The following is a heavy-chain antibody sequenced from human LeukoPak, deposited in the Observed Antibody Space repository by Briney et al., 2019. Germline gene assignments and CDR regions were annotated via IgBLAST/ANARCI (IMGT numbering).Heavy chain of an antibody. CDR2: INTNTGNP. V-gene: IGHV7-4-1*02. CDR1: GYTFTSYA. CDR3: ARLRAVAGTLYFDS. D-gene: IGHD6-19*01. Sequence: ASVKVSCKASGYTFTSYAMNWVRQAPGQGLEWMGWINTNTGNPTHAQGFTGRFVFSLDTSVSTAYLQISSLKAEDTAVYYCARLRAVAGTLYFDSWGQGTLVTVSS. J-gene: IGHJ4*02.